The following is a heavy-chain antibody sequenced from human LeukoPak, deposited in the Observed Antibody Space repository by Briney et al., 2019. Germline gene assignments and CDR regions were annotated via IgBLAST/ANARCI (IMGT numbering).Heavy chain of an antibody. D-gene: IGHD1-26*01. J-gene: IGHJ4*02. CDR3: ARAIVFSGSPTGIDY. CDR2: ISAYNGNT. Sequence: GASVKVSCKASGYTFTSYGISWVRQAPGQGLEWMGWISAYNGNTNYAQKLQGRVTMTTDTSTSTAYMELRSLRSDDTAVYYCARAIVFSGSPTGIDYWGQGTLVTVPS. CDR1: GYTFTSYG. V-gene: IGHV1-18*01.